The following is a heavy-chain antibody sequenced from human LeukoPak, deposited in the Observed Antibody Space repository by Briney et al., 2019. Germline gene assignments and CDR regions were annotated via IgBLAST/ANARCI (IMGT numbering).Heavy chain of an antibody. V-gene: IGHV1-2*02. CDR1: GYTFTGHY. CDR3: SRESIVGATTLDY. Sequence: ASVKVSCKASGYTFTGHYMHWVRQAPGQGLEWMGWINPNSSGTNYAQKFQGRVTMTRDASISTAYMEVSSPRSDDTAVYYCSRESIVGATTLDYWGQGTLVTVSS. D-gene: IGHD1-26*01. J-gene: IGHJ4*02. CDR2: INPNSSGT.